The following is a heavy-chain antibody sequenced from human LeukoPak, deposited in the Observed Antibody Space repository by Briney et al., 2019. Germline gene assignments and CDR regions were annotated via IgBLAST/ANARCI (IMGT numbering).Heavy chain of an antibody. CDR1: GFTFSSYA. V-gene: IGHV3-23*01. CDR3: AKALGSGGLYCSSSSCSNVDTAPGY. Sequence: PGGSLRLSCAASGFTFSSYAMSWVRQAPGKGLEWVSAISGCGGDTYYADSVKGRFTISRDNSKNTLYLQMNSLRAEDTAVYYCAKALGSGGLYCSSSSCSNVDTAPGYWGQGTLVTVSS. D-gene: IGHD2-2*01. J-gene: IGHJ4*02. CDR2: ISGCGGDT.